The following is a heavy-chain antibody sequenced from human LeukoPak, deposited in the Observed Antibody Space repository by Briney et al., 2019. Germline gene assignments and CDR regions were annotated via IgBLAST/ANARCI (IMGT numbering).Heavy chain of an antibody. J-gene: IGHJ4*02. CDR3: ARSRGSYFDY. V-gene: IGHV4-4*09. D-gene: IGHD3-16*01. CDR2: IYTSGST. Sequence: SETLSLTCTVSGGSISSYYWSWIRQPPGKGLEWIGYIYTSGSTNYTPSLKSRVTISVGTYKNQFSLKLSSVTAADTAVYYCARSRGSYFDYWGQGTLVTVSS. CDR1: GGSISSYY.